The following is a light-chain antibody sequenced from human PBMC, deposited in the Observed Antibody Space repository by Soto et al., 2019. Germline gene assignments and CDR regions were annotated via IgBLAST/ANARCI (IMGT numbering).Light chain of an antibody. CDR1: SGDIGGYDY. J-gene: IGLJ1*01. Sequence: QSVLTQPPSASGCPGQSVTISCTGTSGDIGGYDYVSWYQQHPGKAPKLMIYEVTTRPLGVPARFSGSKSGNTASLTVSGLQAEDEADYYCSSYAGSNNPYVFGTGTKVTVL. V-gene: IGLV2-8*01. CDR2: EVT. CDR3: SSYAGSNNPYV.